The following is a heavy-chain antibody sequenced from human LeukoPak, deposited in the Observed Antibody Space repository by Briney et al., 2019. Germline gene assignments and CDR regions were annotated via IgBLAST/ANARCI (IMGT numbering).Heavy chain of an antibody. Sequence: GGSLRLSCAASGFTFSSYSMNWVRQAPGKGLEWVSYISSSSSTIYYADSVKGRFTISRDNAKNSLYLQMNSLRAEDTAVYYCARNVWFGELANWFDPWGQGTLVTVSS. CDR1: GFTFSSYS. CDR3: ARNVWFGELANWFDP. J-gene: IGHJ5*02. CDR2: ISSSSSTI. V-gene: IGHV3-48*01. D-gene: IGHD3-10*01.